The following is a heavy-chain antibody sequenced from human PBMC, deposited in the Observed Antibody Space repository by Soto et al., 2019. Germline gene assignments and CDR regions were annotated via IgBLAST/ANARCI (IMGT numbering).Heavy chain of an antibody. D-gene: IGHD1-1*01. Sequence: YADSVKGRFTISRDNTRNSLYLQMSGRRAEDTALYYRARAGGTGWIYLDNWCQGTLITVSS. J-gene: IGHJ4*02. CDR3: ARAGGTGWIYLDN. V-gene: IGHV3-11*05.